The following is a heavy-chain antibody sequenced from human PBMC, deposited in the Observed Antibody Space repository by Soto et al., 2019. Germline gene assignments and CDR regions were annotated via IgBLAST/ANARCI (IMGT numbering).Heavy chain of an antibody. Sequence: GGSLRLSCEASGFTFRSYAMHWVRQAPGKGLEWVGIIWYDGSNKFYGDSVKGRFTISRDNSKNTLYLQMNNLSAEDTAVYHCAKNQGVELVPLATVDWFDPWGQGSVVTVSS. D-gene: IGHD1-26*01. CDR2: IWYDGSNK. V-gene: IGHV3-33*03. CDR3: AKNQGVELVPLATVDWFDP. J-gene: IGHJ5*02. CDR1: GFTFRSYA.